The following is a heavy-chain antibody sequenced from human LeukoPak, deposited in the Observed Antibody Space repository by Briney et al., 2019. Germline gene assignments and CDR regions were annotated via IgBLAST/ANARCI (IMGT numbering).Heavy chain of an antibody. V-gene: IGHV1-69*05. D-gene: IGHD1-26*01. CDR1: GGTLSSYA. Sequence: ASVKVSCKASGGTLSSYAISWVRQAPGQGLEWMGGIIPIFGTANYAQKFQGRVTITTDESTSTAYMELSSLRSEDTAVYYCARDLGLGAGDYWGQGTLVTVSS. CDR3: ARDLGLGAGDY. J-gene: IGHJ4*02. CDR2: IIPIFGTA.